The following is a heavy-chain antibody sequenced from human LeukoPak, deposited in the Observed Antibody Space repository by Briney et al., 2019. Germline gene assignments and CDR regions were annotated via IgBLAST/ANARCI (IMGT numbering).Heavy chain of an antibody. D-gene: IGHD3-3*01. V-gene: IGHV1-69-2*01. CDR1: GYTFTDYY. CDR2: VDPEDGET. Sequence: ASVKISCKVSGYTFTDYYMHWVQQAPGKGLEWMGLVDPEDGETIYAEKFQGRVTITADTSTDTAYMGLSSLRSEDTAVYYCATKRFVEWSDAFDIWGQGKMVTVSS. J-gene: IGHJ3*02. CDR3: ATKRFVEWSDAFDI.